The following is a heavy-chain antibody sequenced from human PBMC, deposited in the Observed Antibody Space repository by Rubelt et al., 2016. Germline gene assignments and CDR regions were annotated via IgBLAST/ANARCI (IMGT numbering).Heavy chain of an antibody. J-gene: IGHJ6*02. D-gene: IGHD5-12*01. Sequence: SYAMHWVRQAPGKGLEWVAVISYDGSNKYYADSVKGRFTISRDNSKNTLYLQMNSLRAVDTAVYYCAKGIVATMFYYYYGMDVWGQGTTVTVSS. CDR1: SYA. V-gene: IGHV3-30*04. CDR2: ISYDGSNK. CDR3: AKGIVATMFYYYYGMDV.